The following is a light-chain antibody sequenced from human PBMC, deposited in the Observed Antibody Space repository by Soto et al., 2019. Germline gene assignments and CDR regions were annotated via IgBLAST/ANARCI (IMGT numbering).Light chain of an antibody. CDR3: SSYTSSSTLMV. V-gene: IGLV2-14*01. Sequence: QSALTQPASVSGSPGQSITISCTGTSSDVGGYNYVSWYQQNPGKAPKLMIYDVSNRPSGVSNRFSGSKSGNTASLTISGLQAEDEADYYCSSYTSSSTLMVFGAGTKVTVL. CDR2: DVS. CDR1: SSDVGGYNY. J-gene: IGLJ2*01.